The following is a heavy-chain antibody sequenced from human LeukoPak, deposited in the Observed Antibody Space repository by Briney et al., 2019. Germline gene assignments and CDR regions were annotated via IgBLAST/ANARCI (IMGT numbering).Heavy chain of an antibody. V-gene: IGHV1-18*01. Sequence: GASVKVSCKASGFTFPSYGFSWVRLAPGQGLEWMGWISAYNGNTYYAEKFQGRSTMTTDTSTSTAYMELRSLRSDDTAVYYCARARGYSYGPNDYWGQGTLVTVSS. CDR1: GFTFPSYG. CDR3: ARARGYSYGPNDY. D-gene: IGHD5-18*01. J-gene: IGHJ4*02. CDR2: ISAYNGNT.